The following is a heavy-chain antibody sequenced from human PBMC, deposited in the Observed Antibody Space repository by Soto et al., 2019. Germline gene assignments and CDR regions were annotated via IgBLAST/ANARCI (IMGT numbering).Heavy chain of an antibody. CDR1: GGSFSGYY. V-gene: IGHV4-34*01. Sequence: SETLSLTCAVYGGSFSGYYWSWIRQPPGKGLEWIGESNHSGSTNYNPSLKSRVTISVDTSKNQFSLKLSSVTAADTAVYYCASSSITGTNGFYYYYYYGMDVWGQGTTVT. CDR3: ASSSITGTNGFYYYYYYGMDV. D-gene: IGHD1-20*01. CDR2: SNHSGST. J-gene: IGHJ6*02.